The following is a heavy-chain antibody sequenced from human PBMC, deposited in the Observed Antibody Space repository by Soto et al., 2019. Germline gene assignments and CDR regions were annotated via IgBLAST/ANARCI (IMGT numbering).Heavy chain of an antibody. Sequence: GGSLRLSCAASGFAFNTYWMSWVRQAPGKGLEWVANIKPDGGEKWCLDSVRGRFTISRDNAKNSLYLQMNSLRAEDTAIYYCARADFDALSGTFSDAFDICGPGPMVTVSS. D-gene: IGHD5-12*01. V-gene: IGHV3-7*04. CDR3: ARADFDALSGTFSDAFDI. CDR2: IKPDGGEK. J-gene: IGHJ3*02. CDR1: GFAFNTYW.